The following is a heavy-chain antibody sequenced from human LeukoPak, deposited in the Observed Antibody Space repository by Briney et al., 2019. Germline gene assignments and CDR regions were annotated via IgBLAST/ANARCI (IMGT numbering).Heavy chain of an antibody. J-gene: IGHJ4*02. Sequence: SVKVSRKASGGTFSSYAISWVRQAPGQGLEWMGGIIPIFGTANYAQKFQGRVTITADESTSTAYMELSSLRSEDTAVYYCARDSGSGWFPSYWGQGTLVTVSS. CDR2: IIPIFGTA. V-gene: IGHV1-69*13. CDR1: GGTFSSYA. D-gene: IGHD6-19*01. CDR3: ARDSGSGWFPSY.